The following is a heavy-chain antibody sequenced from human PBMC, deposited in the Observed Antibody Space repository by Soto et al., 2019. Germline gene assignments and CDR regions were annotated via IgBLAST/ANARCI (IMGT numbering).Heavy chain of an antibody. V-gene: IGHV4-30-2*01. Sequence: PSETLSLTCAVSGGSISSGGYSWSWIRQPPGKGLEWIGYIYHSGSTYYNPSLKSRVTISVDRSKNQFSLKLSSVTAADTAVYYCARDNGYNYYALDYWGQGTLVTSPQ. CDR3: ARDNGYNYYALDY. CDR2: IYHSGST. CDR1: GGSISSGGYS. J-gene: IGHJ4*02. D-gene: IGHD5-12*01.